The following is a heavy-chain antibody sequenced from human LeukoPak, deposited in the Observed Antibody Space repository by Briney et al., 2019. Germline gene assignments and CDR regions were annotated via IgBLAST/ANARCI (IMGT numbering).Heavy chain of an antibody. J-gene: IGHJ3*02. CDR3: ARGGDCGGDCIDAFDI. Sequence: GGSLRLSCAASGFTFSSYSMNWVRQAPGKGLEWVSSISSSSSYIYYADSVKGRFTISRDNAKNSLYLQMNSLRAKDTAVYYCARGGDCGGDCIDAFDIWGQGTMVTVSS. CDR1: GFTFSSYS. CDR2: ISSSSSYI. V-gene: IGHV3-21*01. D-gene: IGHD2-21*02.